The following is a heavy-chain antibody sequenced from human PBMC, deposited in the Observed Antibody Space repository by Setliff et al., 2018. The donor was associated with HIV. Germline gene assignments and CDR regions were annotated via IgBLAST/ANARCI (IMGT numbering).Heavy chain of an antibody. CDR1: GASISRSSYY. CDR3: AGLLPYSSGWYDFDY. D-gene: IGHD6-19*01. J-gene: IGHJ4*02. CDR2: TYNSGST. Sequence: SETLSLTCTVSGASISRSSYYWGWIRQPPGKGLEWIGSTYNSGSTYYNPSLKSRVMISVDTSNNQFSLKVISVTAADTAVYYCAGLLPYSSGWYDFDYWGQGTLVTVSS. V-gene: IGHV4-39*07.